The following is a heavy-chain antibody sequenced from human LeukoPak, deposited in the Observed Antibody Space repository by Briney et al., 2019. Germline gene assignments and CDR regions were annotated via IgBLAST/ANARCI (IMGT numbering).Heavy chain of an antibody. CDR2: IYHSGST. CDR3: ARDRRGSYSVDY. CDR1: GYSISSGYY. D-gene: IGHD1-26*01. J-gene: IGHJ4*02. Sequence: SETLSLTCTVSGYSISSGYYWGWIRQPPGKGLEWIGSIYHSGSTYYNPSLKSRVTISVDTSKNQFSLKLSSVTAADTAVYYCARDRRGSYSVDYWGQGTLVTVSS. V-gene: IGHV4-38-2*02.